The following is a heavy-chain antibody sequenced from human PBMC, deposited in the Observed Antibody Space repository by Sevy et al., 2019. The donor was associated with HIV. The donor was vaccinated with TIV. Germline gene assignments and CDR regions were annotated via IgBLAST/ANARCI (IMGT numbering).Heavy chain of an antibody. Sequence: GGSLRLSCAASGFTFSSYSMNWVRQAPGKGLEWVSSISSSSYIYYADSVKGRFTISRDNAKNSLYLQMNSLRDEDTAVYYCARDRAVRGVSYYYYGMDVWGQGTTVTVSS. CDR1: GFTFSSYS. D-gene: IGHD3-10*01. V-gene: IGHV3-21*01. J-gene: IGHJ6*02. CDR3: ARDRAVRGVSYYYYGMDV. CDR2: ISSSSYI.